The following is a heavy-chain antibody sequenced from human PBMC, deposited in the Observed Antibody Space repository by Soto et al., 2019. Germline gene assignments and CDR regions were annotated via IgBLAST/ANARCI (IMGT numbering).Heavy chain of an antibody. CDR2: IYYSGST. Sequence: QVQLQESGPGLVKPSETLSLTCTVSGGSMSSYYWSWIRQPPGKGLEWIGYIYYSGSTNCNPSLTSRVTILVDTSKNQFSLNLSTVTAADTAVYYCARQGRGSSLTADYWGQGTLVTVSS. V-gene: IGHV4-59*08. D-gene: IGHD3-10*01. J-gene: IGHJ4*02. CDR1: GGSMSSYY. CDR3: ARQGRGSSLTADY.